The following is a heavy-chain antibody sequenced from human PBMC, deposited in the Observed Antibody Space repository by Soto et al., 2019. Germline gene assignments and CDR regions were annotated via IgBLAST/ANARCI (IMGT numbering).Heavy chain of an antibody. J-gene: IGHJ6*02. Sequence: SDTLSLTCTVSGGSISSVGYYWSWIRQHPGKGLEWIGEIYHSGSTNYNPSLKSRVTISVDKSKNQFSLKLSSVTAADTAVYYCASSTVTTTYYYYGMDVWGQGTTVTVSS. CDR1: GGSISSVGYY. CDR3: ASSTVTTTYYYYGMDV. V-gene: IGHV4-39*07. D-gene: IGHD4-17*01. CDR2: IYHSGST.